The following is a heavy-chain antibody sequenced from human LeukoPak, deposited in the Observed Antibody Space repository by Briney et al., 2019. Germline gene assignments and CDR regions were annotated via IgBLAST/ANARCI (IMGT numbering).Heavy chain of an antibody. J-gene: IGHJ4*02. V-gene: IGHV1-18*01. CDR3: ARFSGVAGFDY. CDR1: GYTFTSYG. Sequence: ASVKVSCKASGYTFTSYGISWVRQAPGQGLEWMGWISAYNGKTNYAQKFQGRVTMTRNTSISTAYMELSSLRSEDTAVYYCARFSGVAGFDYWGQGTLVTVSS. D-gene: IGHD6-19*01. CDR2: ISAYNGKT.